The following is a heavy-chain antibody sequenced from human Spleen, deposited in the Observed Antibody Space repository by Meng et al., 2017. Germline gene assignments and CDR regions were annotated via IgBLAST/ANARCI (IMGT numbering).Heavy chain of an antibody. V-gene: IGHV1-69*10. D-gene: IGHD6-19*01. J-gene: IGHJ4*02. CDR2: IIPILGPG. CDR3: ARDIVGGWYSLGY. CDR1: GYTFTGYY. Sequence: SVKVSCKASGYTFTGYYMHWVRQAPGQGPEWMGGIIPILGPGNYAQKFQGRVTITADKSTSTAYMELTSLRSEDTAVYYCARDIVGGWYSLGYWGQGTLVTVSS.